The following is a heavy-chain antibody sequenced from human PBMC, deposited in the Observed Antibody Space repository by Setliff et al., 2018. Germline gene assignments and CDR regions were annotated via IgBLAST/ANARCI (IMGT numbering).Heavy chain of an antibody. J-gene: IGHJ3*02. Sequence: ASVKVSCKASGYTFTGYYMYWVRQAPGQGLEWMGRINPSGGATIYAQKFQGRVTMTSDTSISTAYMELGRLRSDDTAMYFCARDGGGDSDAFDIWGQGTMVTVSS. CDR2: INPSGGAT. D-gene: IGHD3-16*01. V-gene: IGHV1-2*06. CDR1: GYTFTGYY. CDR3: ARDGGGDSDAFDI.